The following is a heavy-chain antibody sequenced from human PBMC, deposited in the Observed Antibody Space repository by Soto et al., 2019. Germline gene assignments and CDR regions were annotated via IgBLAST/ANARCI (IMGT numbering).Heavy chain of an antibody. CDR3: ARVRSLDCSGGSCYPDAFDI. CDR1: GGTFSSYT. V-gene: IGHV1-2*04. J-gene: IGHJ3*02. CDR2: INPNSGGT. D-gene: IGHD2-15*01. Sequence: GASVKVSCKASGGTFSSYTISWVRQAPGQGLEWMGWINPNSGGTNYAQKFQGWVTMTRDTSISTAYMELSRLRSDDTAVYYCARVRSLDCSGGSCYPDAFDIWGQGTTVTVSS.